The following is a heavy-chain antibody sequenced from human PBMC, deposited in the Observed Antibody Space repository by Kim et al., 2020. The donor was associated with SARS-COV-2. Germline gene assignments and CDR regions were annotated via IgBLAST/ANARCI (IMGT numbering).Heavy chain of an antibody. J-gene: IGHJ4*02. Sequence: GGSLRLSCLASGFTFSSHWMHWVRQVPGKGLVGVSRINPDGTSTTYADSVKGRFTISRDNAKNTLSLQMNSLRVEDTAVYYCVKDSSSSSWGQGTLVTVSS. CDR3: VKDSSSSS. V-gene: IGHV3-74*01. CDR2: INPDGTST. D-gene: IGHD6-19*01. CDR1: GFTFSSHW.